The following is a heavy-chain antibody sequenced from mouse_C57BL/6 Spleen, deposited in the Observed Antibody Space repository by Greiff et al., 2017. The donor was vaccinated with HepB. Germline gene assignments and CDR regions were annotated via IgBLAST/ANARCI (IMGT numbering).Heavy chain of an antibody. Sequence: QVHVQQSGAELVRPGASVKLSCKASGYTFTDYYINWVKQRPGQGLEWIARIYPGSGNTYYNEKFKGKATLTAEKSSSTAYMQLSSLTSEDSAVYFCAFTVVATFDYWGQGTTLTVSA. V-gene: IGHV1-76*01. J-gene: IGHJ2*01. D-gene: IGHD1-1*01. CDR2: IYPGSGNT. CDR3: AFTVVATFDY. CDR1: GYTFTDYY.